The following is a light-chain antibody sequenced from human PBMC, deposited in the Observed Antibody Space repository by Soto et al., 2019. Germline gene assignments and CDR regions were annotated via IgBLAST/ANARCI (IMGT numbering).Light chain of an antibody. CDR1: QSVSSY. J-gene: IGKJ3*01. CDR3: QQRSNWPPRFT. V-gene: IGKV3-11*01. CDR2: DAS. Sequence: EIVLTQSPATLSLSPGERATLSCRARQSVSSYLAWYQQKPGQAPRLLIYDASNRATGIPARFSGSGSGTDFTLTISSLEPEDFAVYYCQQRSNWPPRFTFGPGNKVAIK.